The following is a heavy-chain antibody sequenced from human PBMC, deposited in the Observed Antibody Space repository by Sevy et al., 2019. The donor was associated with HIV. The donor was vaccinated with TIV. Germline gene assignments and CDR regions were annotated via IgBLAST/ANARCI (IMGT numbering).Heavy chain of an antibody. CDR1: GFTFSSYG. D-gene: IGHD2-2*01. CDR2: IRYDGSNK. V-gene: IGHV3-30*02. Sequence: GGSLRLSCAASGFTFSSYGMHWVRQAPGKGLEWVAFIRYDGSNKYYADSVKGRFTISRDNPKNTLYLQMNILRAEDTAVYYCAKGTGNRYCSSTSCRPHYYYYMDVWGKGTTVTVSS. J-gene: IGHJ6*03. CDR3: AKGTGNRYCSSTSCRPHYYYYMDV.